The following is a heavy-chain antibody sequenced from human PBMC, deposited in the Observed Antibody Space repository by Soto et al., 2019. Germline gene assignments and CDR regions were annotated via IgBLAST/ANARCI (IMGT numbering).Heavy chain of an antibody. Sequence: QVQLQESGPGLVKPSETLSLTCTVSGGSISSYYWSWIRQPPGKGLEWIGYIYYSGSTNYNPSLKIRVTISVDTSKNQFSLKLSSVTAADTAVYYCARDWNYYDSSGYYTGAFDIWGQGTMVTVSS. CDR2: IYYSGST. V-gene: IGHV4-59*01. CDR1: GGSISSYY. J-gene: IGHJ3*02. D-gene: IGHD3-22*01. CDR3: ARDWNYYDSSGYYTGAFDI.